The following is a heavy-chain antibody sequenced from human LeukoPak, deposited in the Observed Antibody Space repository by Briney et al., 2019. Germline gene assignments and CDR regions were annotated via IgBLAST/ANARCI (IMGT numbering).Heavy chain of an antibody. J-gene: IGHJ4*02. CDR1: GYTFIAYY. D-gene: IGHD2-2*01. Sequence: ASVKVSCKASGYTFIAYYMHWVRQAPGQGLGWMGWINPNSGGTNYAQKFQGRVTMTRDTPISTVYMGLGRLRSDDTAVYYCARDSCSSTSCLSIDDYWGQGTLVTVSS. CDR3: ARDSCSSTSCLSIDDY. CDR2: INPNSGGT. V-gene: IGHV1-2*02.